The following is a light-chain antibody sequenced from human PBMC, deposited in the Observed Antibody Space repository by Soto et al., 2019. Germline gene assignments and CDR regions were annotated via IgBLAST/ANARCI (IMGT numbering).Light chain of an antibody. J-gene: IGLJ1*01. CDR3: QSSASRLXGYV. CDR1: SSNIGAGYD. CDR2: GKS. V-gene: IGLV1-40*01. Sequence: QSVLTQPPSVSGAPGKRVTISCTGSSSNIGAGYDLHWYQQLPGTSPKLLIDGKSNRPSGIPDRFSGSKSVTSASLAITGLQAEDEDDYYCQSSASRLXGYVVGTGTKGXV.